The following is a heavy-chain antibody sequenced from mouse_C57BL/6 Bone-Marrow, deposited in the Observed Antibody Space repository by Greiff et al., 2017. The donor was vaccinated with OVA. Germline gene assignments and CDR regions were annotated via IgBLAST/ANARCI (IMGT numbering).Heavy chain of an antibody. Sequence: EVQRVESGGGLVKPGGSLKLSCAASGFTFSDYGMHWVRQAPEKGLEWVAYISSGSSTIYYADTVKGRFTISRDNAKNTLFLQMTSLRSEDTAMYYCARRNMVTTNYFAMDYWGQGTSVTVSS. CDR2: ISSGSSTI. CDR1: GFTFSDYG. J-gene: IGHJ4*01. D-gene: IGHD2-2*01. V-gene: IGHV5-17*01. CDR3: ARRNMVTTNYFAMDY.